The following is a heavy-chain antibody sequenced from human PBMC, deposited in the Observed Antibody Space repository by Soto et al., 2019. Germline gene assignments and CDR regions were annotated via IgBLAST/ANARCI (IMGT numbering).Heavy chain of an antibody. CDR3: ARDYGDYSAVEAFDI. J-gene: IGHJ3*02. CDR1: GGSISSYY. CDR2: IYYSGST. D-gene: IGHD4-17*01. V-gene: IGHV4-59*12. Sequence: QVQLQESGPGLVKPSETLSLTCTVSGGSISSYYWSWIRQPPGKGLEWIGYIYYSGSTNYNPSLKSRVTISVDTSKNQFSLKLSSVTAADTAVYYCARDYGDYSAVEAFDIWGQGTMVTVSS.